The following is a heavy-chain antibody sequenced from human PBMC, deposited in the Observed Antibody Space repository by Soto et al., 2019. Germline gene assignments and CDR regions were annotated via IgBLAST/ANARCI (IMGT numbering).Heavy chain of an antibody. J-gene: IGHJ4*02. CDR3: ALNCISTSCYES. Sequence: SETLSLTCTVSGGSISSGGYFWNWIRQHPGKGLEWIGYIYYSGGTYYNPSLKSRVTISVDTSKNQFSLKLSSVTAADTAVYYCALNCISTSCYESWGQGTLVTVSS. D-gene: IGHD2-2*01. CDR2: IYYSGGT. V-gene: IGHV4-30-4*08. CDR1: GGSISSGGYF.